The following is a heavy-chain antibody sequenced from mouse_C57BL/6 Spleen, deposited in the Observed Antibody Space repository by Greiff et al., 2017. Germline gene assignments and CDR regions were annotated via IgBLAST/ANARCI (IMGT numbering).Heavy chain of an antibody. J-gene: IGHJ2*01. D-gene: IGHD2-3*01. V-gene: IGHV1-82*01. CDR2: IYPGDGDT. Sequence: VQLQQSGPELVKPGASVKISCKASGYAFSSSWMNWVKQRPGKGLEWIGRIYPGDGDTNYNGKFKDKATLTADKSSSTASMQLSSLTSEDSAVYIWSRVPDGYYFDYWGQGTTRTVSS. CDR1: GYAFSSSW. CDR3: SRVPDGYYFDY.